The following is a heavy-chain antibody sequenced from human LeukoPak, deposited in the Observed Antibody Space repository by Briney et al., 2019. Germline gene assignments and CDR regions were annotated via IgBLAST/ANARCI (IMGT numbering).Heavy chain of an antibody. Sequence: SETLSLTCAVYGGSFSGCYWSWIRQPPGKGLEWIGEINHSGSTNYNPSLKSRVTISVDTSKNQFSLKLSSVTAADTAVYYCARKGGRYYGSGSYSSNWFDPWGQGTLVTVSS. V-gene: IGHV4-34*01. D-gene: IGHD3-10*01. J-gene: IGHJ5*02. CDR3: ARKGGRYYGSGSYSSNWFDP. CDR1: GGSFSGCY. CDR2: INHSGST.